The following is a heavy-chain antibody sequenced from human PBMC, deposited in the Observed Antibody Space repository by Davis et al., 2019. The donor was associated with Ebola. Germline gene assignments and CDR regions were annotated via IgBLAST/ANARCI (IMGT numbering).Heavy chain of an antibody. Sequence: PGGSLRLSCAASGFIFSSYGMHWVRQAPGKGLEWVAVISYDGSNKYYADSVKGRFTISRDNSKNTLYLQMNSLRAEDTAVYYCARGGGYCSSTSCYGYYYYYMNVWGKGTTVTVSS. CDR3: ARGGGYCSSTSCYGYYYYYMNV. J-gene: IGHJ6*03. D-gene: IGHD2-2*01. V-gene: IGHV3-30*03. CDR2: ISYDGSNK. CDR1: GFIFSSYG.